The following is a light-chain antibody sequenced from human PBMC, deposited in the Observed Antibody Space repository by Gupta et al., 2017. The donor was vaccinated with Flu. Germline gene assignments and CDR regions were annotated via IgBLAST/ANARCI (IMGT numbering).Light chain of an antibody. CDR3: QAWDSGTVV. V-gene: IGLV3-1*01. Sequence: SPGQTASITCSGDKLGEKYACWYQQKPGQSPVVVIYQDSKRPSGIPERFSGSNSGSTATLTISGTQSMDEADYYCQAWDSGTVVFGGGTKLTVL. CDR1: KLGEKY. J-gene: IGLJ3*02. CDR2: QDS.